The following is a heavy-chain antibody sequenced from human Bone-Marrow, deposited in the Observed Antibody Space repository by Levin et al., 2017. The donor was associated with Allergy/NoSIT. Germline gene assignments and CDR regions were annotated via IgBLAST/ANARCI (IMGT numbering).Heavy chain of an antibody. V-gene: IGHV4-59*01. J-gene: IGHJ6*02. CDR2: IYYSGST. Sequence: SETLSLTCTVSGGSISSYYWSWIRQPPGKGLEWIGYIYYSGSTNYNPSLKSRVTISVDTSKNQFSLKLSSVTAADTAVYYCARDYYYYGMDVWGQGTTVTVSS. CDR1: GGSISSYY. CDR3: ARDYYYYGMDV.